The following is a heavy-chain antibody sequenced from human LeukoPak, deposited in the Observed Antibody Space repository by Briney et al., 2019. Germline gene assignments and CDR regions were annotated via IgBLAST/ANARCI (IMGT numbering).Heavy chain of an antibody. J-gene: IGHJ4*03. CDR2: INPNSGGT. V-gene: IGHV1-2*02. Sequence: GASLPVSCKATGDTFTGYSLQWVRQAPGQGLEWMGWINPNSGGTNYAPKFQGSVTMTRDTSISKAYMELSRLRSDASGFYYCARDRNSGSYQGFSDFWGQGTLVTVSS. D-gene: IGHD1-26*01. CDR3: ARDRNSGSYQGFSDF. CDR1: GDTFTGYS.